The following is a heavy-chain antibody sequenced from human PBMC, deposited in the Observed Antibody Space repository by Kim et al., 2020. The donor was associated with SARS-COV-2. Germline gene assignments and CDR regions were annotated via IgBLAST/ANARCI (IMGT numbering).Heavy chain of an antibody. D-gene: IGHD3-10*01. Sequence: FTISRDNSKNTLYLQMNSLRAEDTAVYYCAKDGKRTMVRGVKSKSGFDYWGQGTLVTVSS. CDR3: AKDGKRTMVRGVKSKSGFDY. J-gene: IGHJ4*02. V-gene: IGHV3-23*01.